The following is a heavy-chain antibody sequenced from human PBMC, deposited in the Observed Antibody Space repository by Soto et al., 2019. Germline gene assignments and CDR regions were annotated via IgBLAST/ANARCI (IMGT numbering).Heavy chain of an antibody. CDR3: ARDLLWPSSGGMEV. J-gene: IGHJ6*02. Sequence: QPPGKGLEWIGYIYHSGSTYYNPSLKSRVTISVDTSKNQFSLKLSSVTAADTAVYYCARDLLWPSSGGMEVWLQGTT. V-gene: IGHV4-31*02. CDR2: IYHSGST. D-gene: IGHD3-10*01.